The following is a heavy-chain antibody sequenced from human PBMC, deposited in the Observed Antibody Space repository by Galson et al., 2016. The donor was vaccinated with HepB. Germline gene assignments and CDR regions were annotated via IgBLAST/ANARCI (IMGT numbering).Heavy chain of an antibody. D-gene: IGHD1-26*01. CDR1: GFTFSTYW. CDR3: ARLGGNYRTTSHFDY. V-gene: IGHV3-74*01. CDR2: INSDGRST. Sequence: SLRLSCAASGFTFSTYWMHWVRQAPRKGLVWVSRINSDGRSTSYADSVKGRFTISRDNAKNTLYLQMNSLRAEDTAVYYCARLGGNYRTTSHFDYWAREPWSPSPQ. J-gene: IGHJ4*02.